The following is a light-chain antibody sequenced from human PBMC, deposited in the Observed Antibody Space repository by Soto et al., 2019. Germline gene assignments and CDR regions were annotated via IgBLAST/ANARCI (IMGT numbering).Light chain of an antibody. CDR2: SNN. V-gene: IGLV1-40*01. CDR1: SSNIGAGYD. CDR3: AAWGDNLWV. Sequence: QSVLTQPPSVSGAPGQRVTISCTGSSSNIGAGYDLHWYQQLPGIAPKLLIYSNNQRPSGVPDRFSGSKSGTSVSLAISGLQSGDEADYYCAAWGDNLWVFGGGTKLTVL. J-gene: IGLJ3*02.